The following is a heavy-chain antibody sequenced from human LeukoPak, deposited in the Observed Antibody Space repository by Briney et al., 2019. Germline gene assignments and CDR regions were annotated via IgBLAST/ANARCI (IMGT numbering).Heavy chain of an antibody. Sequence: ASVKVSCKASGYTFTSYYMHWVRQAPGQGLEWMGIINPSGGSTSYAQKFQGRVTMTRDMSTSTVHMELSSLRSEDTAVYYCARDRGGWYFEVYYWGQGTLVTVSS. V-gene: IGHV1-46*01. CDR3: ARDRGGWYFEVYY. D-gene: IGHD6-19*01. J-gene: IGHJ4*02. CDR2: INPSGGST. CDR1: GYTFTSYY.